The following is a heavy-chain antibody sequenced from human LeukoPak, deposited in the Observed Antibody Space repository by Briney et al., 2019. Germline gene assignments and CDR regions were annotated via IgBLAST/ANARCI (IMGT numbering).Heavy chain of an antibody. D-gene: IGHD5-18*01. CDR1: GYTFTSYG. V-gene: IGHV3-7*01. CDR3: ARDGKIQRDIWFDP. J-gene: IGHJ5*02. Sequence: ASVKVSCKASGYTFTSYGISWVRQAPGQGLEWVASVKEDGSDKYYVDSVKGRFTISRDNTKNSLYLQMNSLRAEDTALYYCARDGKIQRDIWFDPWGPGTLVTVSS. CDR2: VKEDGSDK.